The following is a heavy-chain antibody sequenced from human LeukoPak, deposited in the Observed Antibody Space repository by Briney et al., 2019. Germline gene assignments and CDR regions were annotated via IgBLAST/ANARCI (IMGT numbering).Heavy chain of an antibody. CDR3: AREWELLQNYYYYYMDV. J-gene: IGHJ6*03. CDR2: ISSSGSTI. Sequence: PGGSLRLSCAASGFTFSTHEMTWVRQSPGKGLEWVSYISSSGSTIYYADSVKGRFTISRDNARNSLYLQMNSLRAEDTAVYYCAREWELLQNYYYYYMDVWGKGTTVTVSS. D-gene: IGHD1-26*01. CDR1: GFTFSTHE. V-gene: IGHV3-48*03.